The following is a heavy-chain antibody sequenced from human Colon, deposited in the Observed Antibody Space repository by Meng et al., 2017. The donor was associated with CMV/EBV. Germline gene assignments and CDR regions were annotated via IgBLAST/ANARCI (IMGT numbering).Heavy chain of an antibody. CDR2: MYFSGIA. D-gene: IGHD1-26*01. V-gene: IGHV4-39*07. Sequence: LRGPGHGLVKPAETLSLTCTASGDPISSGSHSWAWFRQPPGKRLEWIGSMYFSGIADYNPSLKSRVTISLHATQKQFSLRLTSVTAADSAVYFCARDLTNKWFYYWGQGTLVTVSS. J-gene: IGHJ4*02. CDR1: GDPISSGSHS. CDR3: ARDLTNKWFYY.